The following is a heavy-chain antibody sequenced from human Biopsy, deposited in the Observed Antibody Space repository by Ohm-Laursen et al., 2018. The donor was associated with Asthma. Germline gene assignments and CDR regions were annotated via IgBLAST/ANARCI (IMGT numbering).Heavy chain of an antibody. CDR2: ISYDGSTK. J-gene: IGHJ4*02. V-gene: IGHV3-30*03. D-gene: IGHD3-16*02. CDR1: GFSFSEFV. CDR3: ARDLHPTNHLGELSEGFDY. Sequence: SLRLSCSASGFSFSEFVMHWVRQAPGKGLAWVAVISYDGSTKYYADSVKGRFTISRDNSKNTLYLQMNSLRAEDTAVYYCARDLHPTNHLGELSEGFDYWGQGTLVTVSS.